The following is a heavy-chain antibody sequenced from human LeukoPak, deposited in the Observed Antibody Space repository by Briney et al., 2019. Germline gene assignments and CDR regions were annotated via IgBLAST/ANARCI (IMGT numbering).Heavy chain of an antibody. J-gene: IGHJ3*02. V-gene: IGHV3-23*01. CDR3: AKMLLIYYDTSGGAFDI. Sequence: GGSLRLSCAASGFTFSNYGMSWVRQAPGKGLQWVSGISGSGGERYYTESVKGRFTISRDNSKNTLYLQMNSLRAEDTAVYYCAKMLLIYYDTSGGAFDIWGQGTMVTVSS. CDR1: GFTFSNYG. D-gene: IGHD3-22*01. CDR2: ISGSGGER.